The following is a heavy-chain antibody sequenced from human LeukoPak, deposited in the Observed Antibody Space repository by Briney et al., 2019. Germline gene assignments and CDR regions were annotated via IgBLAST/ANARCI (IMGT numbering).Heavy chain of an antibody. CDR3: ALLATTVVTRFDY. Sequence: SVKVSCKASGGTFSSYAISWVRQAPGQGLEWMGGIIPIFGTTNYAQKLQGRVTITADESTSTAYMELSSLRSEDTAVYYCALLATTVVTRFDYWGQGTLVAVSS. CDR2: IIPIFGTT. D-gene: IGHD4-23*01. J-gene: IGHJ4*02. V-gene: IGHV1-69*13. CDR1: GGTFSSYA.